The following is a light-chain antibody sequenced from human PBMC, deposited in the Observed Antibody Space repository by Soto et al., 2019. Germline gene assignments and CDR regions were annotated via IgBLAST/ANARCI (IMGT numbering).Light chain of an antibody. CDR2: ATS. Sequence: EIVVTQSPVTLSVSPGERATLSCRASQSVTNSYLAWYQQKPGHAPRLLIYATSTRATGVPSRFRGSGSGTEFTLTINSLQSEDFAIYYCQPNNNCPLTFGGGTKVDIK. CDR1: QSVTNSY. J-gene: IGKJ4*01. V-gene: IGKV3-15*01. CDR3: QPNNNCPLT.